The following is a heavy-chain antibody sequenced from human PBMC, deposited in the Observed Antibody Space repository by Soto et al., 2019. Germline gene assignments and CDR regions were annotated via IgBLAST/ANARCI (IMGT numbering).Heavy chain of an antibody. J-gene: IGHJ6*04. CDR2: INHSGST. CDR1: GGSFSGYY. Sequence: SETLSLTCAVYGGSFSGYYWSWIRQPPGKGLEWIGEINHSGSTNYNPSLKSRVTISVDTTKNQFSLKLSSVTAADTAVYYCARGDRVLRFFEWLSFPGMDIWGKGTTVTVSS. D-gene: IGHD3-3*01. V-gene: IGHV4-34*01. CDR3: ARGDRVLRFFEWLSFPGMDI.